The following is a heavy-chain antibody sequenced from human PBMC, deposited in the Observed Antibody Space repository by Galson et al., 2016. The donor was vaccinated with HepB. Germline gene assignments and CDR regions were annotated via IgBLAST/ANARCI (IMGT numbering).Heavy chain of an antibody. CDR3: TTYRGPTWTFFDY. CDR1: RFTFSNFW. J-gene: IGHJ4*02. Sequence: SLRLSCAASRFTFSNFWMVWVRQAPGKGLEWVANIDRDGSETNYVDSVKGRFTISRGNAKNSLYLQMNNLRAEDTVTYYCTTYRGPTWTFFDYWGQGTLVTVSS. CDR2: IDRDGSET. D-gene: IGHD3/OR15-3a*01. V-gene: IGHV3-7*01.